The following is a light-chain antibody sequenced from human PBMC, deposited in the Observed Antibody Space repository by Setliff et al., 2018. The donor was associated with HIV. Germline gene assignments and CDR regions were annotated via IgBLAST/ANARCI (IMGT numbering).Light chain of an antibody. CDR1: SSNIGGHT. Sequence: QSVLTQPPSASGTPGQRVFISCSGSSSNIGGHTLNWYQQLPGTAPKLLIFNTNQRPSGVPDRFSGSVFGTSASLAINGLQSEDEADYYCATWDASLSSVVFGGGTKVTVL. V-gene: IGLV1-44*01. CDR3: ATWDASLSSVV. CDR2: NTN. J-gene: IGLJ2*01.